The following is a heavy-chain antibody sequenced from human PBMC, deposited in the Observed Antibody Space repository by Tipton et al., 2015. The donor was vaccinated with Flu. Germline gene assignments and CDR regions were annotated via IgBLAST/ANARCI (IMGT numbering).Heavy chain of an antibody. V-gene: IGHV4-38-2*01. D-gene: IGHD3-10*01. J-gene: IGHJ4*02. CDR2: IHRSESP. CDR1: GEALGSNYF. CDR3: ARSTYYYGSGSSDF. Sequence: GEALGSNYFWGWIRQPPGKGLEWIGNIHRSESPYYNPSLMSRVTISVDTAKNQFSQRLSSVTAADTAVYYCARSTYYYGSGSSDFWGPGTLVTVSS.